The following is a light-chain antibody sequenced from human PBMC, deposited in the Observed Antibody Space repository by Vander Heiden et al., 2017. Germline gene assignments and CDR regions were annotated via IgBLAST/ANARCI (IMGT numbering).Light chain of an antibody. Sequence: SYQLTQPPSASVSPGQTARITCSADVLSTQSSHWSQQKSGQAPRLLIFEDTERPSGIRERFSGSTSGTTVTLTITGVQSEDEADYYCQSADSGATDVVFGGGTKLTVL. CDR1: VLSTQS. V-gene: IGLV3-25*03. CDR2: EDT. J-gene: IGLJ2*01. CDR3: QSADSGATDVV.